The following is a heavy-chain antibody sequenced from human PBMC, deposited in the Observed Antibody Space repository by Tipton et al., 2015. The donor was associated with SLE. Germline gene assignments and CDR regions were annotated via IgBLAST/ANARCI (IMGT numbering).Heavy chain of an antibody. V-gene: IGHV3-30*04. Sequence: SLRLSCAASGFTFSSYAMHWARQAPGKGLEWVAVISYDGSNKYYADSVKGRFTISRDNSKNTLYLQMNSLRAEDTALYYCAKGCSGGSCNWFDPWGQGTLVTVSS. J-gene: IGHJ5*02. CDR1: GFTFSSYA. D-gene: IGHD2-15*01. CDR2: ISYDGSNK. CDR3: AKGCSGGSCNWFDP.